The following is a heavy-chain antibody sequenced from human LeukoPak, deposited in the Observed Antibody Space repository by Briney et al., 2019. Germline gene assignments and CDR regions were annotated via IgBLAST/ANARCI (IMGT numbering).Heavy chain of an antibody. J-gene: IGHJ4*02. D-gene: IGHD6-19*01. Sequence: SVNDSCQASGYTFTGYYMHWVRQAPGQRLEWMGWIKPNSGGTNYAQKFQGRVNMNRDTSISTAYMELSRLRSDDTAVYYCARDSSGWYVYWGQGTLVTVSS. CDR1: GYTFTGYY. V-gene: IGHV1-2*02. CDR2: IKPNSGGT. CDR3: ARDSSGWYVY.